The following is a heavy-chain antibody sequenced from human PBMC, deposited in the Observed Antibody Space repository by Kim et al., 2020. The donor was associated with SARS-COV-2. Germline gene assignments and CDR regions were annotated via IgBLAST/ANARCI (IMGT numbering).Heavy chain of an antibody. Sequence: IKSLITITEDTSKNQFSLKLSSVTAADTAVYYCARGRITIFGVVTEFDYWGQGTLVTVSS. D-gene: IGHD3-3*01. V-gene: IGHV4-31*01. J-gene: IGHJ4*02. CDR3: ARGRITIFGVVTEFDY.